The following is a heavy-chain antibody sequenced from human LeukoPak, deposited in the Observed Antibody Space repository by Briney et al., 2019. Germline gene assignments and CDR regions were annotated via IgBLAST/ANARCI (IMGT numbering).Heavy chain of an antibody. Sequence: GASVKVSCKASGYTFTSYGINWVRQAPGQGLEWMGWISAYNGNTNYAQKLQGRVTMTTDTSTSTAYMELRSLRSDDTAVYYCARGPDSSSWYPMNWYFDLWGRGTLVTVSS. J-gene: IGHJ2*01. D-gene: IGHD6-13*01. CDR1: GYTFTSYG. CDR3: ARGPDSSSWYPMNWYFDL. CDR2: ISAYNGNT. V-gene: IGHV1-18*01.